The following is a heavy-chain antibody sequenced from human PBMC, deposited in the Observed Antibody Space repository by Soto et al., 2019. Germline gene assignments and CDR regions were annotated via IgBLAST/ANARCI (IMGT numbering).Heavy chain of an antibody. CDR3: ARVRGRLLRFDP. J-gene: IGHJ5*02. CDR2: IYYSGST. V-gene: IGHV4-30-4*01. Sequence: QMQLQESGPGLVKPSQTLSLTCTVSGGSISSGDYYWSWIRQPPGKGLEWIGYIYYSGSTNYNPSLQRRVTISVDTSKTQFSLKLSSVTAADTAVYYCARVRGRLLRFDPWGQGTLVTVSS. CDR1: GGSISSGDYY. D-gene: IGHD2-15*01.